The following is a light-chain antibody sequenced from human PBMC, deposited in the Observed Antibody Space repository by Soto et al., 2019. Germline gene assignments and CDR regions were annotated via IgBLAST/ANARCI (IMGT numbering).Light chain of an antibody. CDR1: SSNIGSNY. CDR2: RNN. V-gene: IGLV1-47*01. J-gene: IGLJ3*02. Sequence: QSVLTQPPSASGTPGQRVTISCSGSSSNIGSNYVYWYQQLPGTAPKLLIYRNNQRPSGVPDRFSGSKSGTSASLAISGLRSDDEADYYCAAWDDSLSARVFGGGTKLTVL. CDR3: AAWDDSLSARV.